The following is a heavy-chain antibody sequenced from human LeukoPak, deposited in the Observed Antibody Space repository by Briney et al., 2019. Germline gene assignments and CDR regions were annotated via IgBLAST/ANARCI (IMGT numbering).Heavy chain of an antibody. CDR3: AHPVPRAAAGPGRLNYFDY. CDR1: GFSLSTSGEG. V-gene: IGHV2-5*02. Sequence: SGPTLVKPTQTLTLTCTFSGFSLSTSGEGVGWIRQPPGKALEWLALIYWDGDKRYSPSLKSRLTITKDTSKNQVVLTMTNMDPVDTATYYCAHPVPRAAAGPGRLNYFDYWGQGTLVTVSS. CDR2: IYWDGDK. J-gene: IGHJ4*02. D-gene: IGHD6-13*01.